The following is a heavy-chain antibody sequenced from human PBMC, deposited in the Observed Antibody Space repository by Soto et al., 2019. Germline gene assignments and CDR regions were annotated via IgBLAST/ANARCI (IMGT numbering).Heavy chain of an antibody. D-gene: IGHD5-12*01. CDR2: INHSGTT. Sequence: SETLSLTCAVYGVSFSDYYWNWFRQPPGKRLEWIGEINHSGTTNYSPSLKSRVTISLDTSKNQFSLRLSSVTAADTAVYYCARGATSGYDRWGLGNLVTVSS. CDR1: GVSFSDYY. J-gene: IGHJ4*02. CDR3: ARGATSGYDR. V-gene: IGHV4-34*01.